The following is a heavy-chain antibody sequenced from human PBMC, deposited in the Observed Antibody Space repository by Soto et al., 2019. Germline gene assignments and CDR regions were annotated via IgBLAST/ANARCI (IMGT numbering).Heavy chain of an antibody. CDR3: ARELLGMGVFDS. V-gene: IGHV4-59*01. CDR2: IYHNGNT. CDR1: DGSISSYY. Sequence: SETLSLTCTVSDGSISSYYWSWIRQPPGKGLEWMGYIYHNGNTNYTPSLKSRVTQSIDTSKNQFSLRLSSVTAADTAMYYCARELLGMGVFDSWGQGTLVTVSS. J-gene: IGHJ4*02. D-gene: IGHD3-10*01.